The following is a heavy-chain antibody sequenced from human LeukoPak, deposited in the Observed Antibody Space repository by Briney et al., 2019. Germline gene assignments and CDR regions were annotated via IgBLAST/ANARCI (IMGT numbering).Heavy chain of an antibody. D-gene: IGHD3-10*01. CDR1: GGSFSIYY. V-gene: IGHV4-4*07. J-gene: IGHJ5*02. CDR3: ARVGSGKGWFDP. Sequence: KPSETLSLTCTVSGGSFSIYYWSWIRQPAGKGLEYIGRIYTSGSTNYNPSLKSRVTISVDTSKNQFSLKLSSVTAADTAVYYCARVGSGKGWFDPWGQGTLVTVSS. CDR2: IYTSGST.